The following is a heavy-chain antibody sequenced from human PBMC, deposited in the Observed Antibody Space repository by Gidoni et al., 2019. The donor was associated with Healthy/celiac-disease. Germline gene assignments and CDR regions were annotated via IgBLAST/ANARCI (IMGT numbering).Heavy chain of an antibody. CDR3: AKDRTPPNSSSQAFDY. J-gene: IGHJ4*02. V-gene: IGHV3-23*01. CDR1: GFTFSSYA. D-gene: IGHD6-13*01. CDR2: ISGSGGST. Sequence: EVQLLESGGGLVQPGGSLRLSCAASGFTFSSYAMSWVRQAPGKGLEWVSAISGSGGSTYYADSVKGRFTISRDNSKNTLYLQMNSLRAEDTAVYYCAKDRTPPNSSSQAFDYWGQGTLVTVSS.